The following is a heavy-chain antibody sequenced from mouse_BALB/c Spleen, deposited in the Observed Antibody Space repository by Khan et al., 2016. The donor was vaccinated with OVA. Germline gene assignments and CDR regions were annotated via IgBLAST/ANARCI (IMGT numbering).Heavy chain of an antibody. Sequence: VQLQQSGPELMKPGASVKISCKASDYSFTTYYIHWVKQSHGKSLEWIGYIDPFNDDTNYNQKFKGKATLTVDKSSSTAYMHLSSLTSEDSAVYYCARHGSISWFAYWGQGTLVTVSA. J-gene: IGHJ3*01. CDR1: DYSFTTYY. V-gene: IGHV1S135*01. D-gene: IGHD1-1*01. CDR3: ARHGSISWFAY. CDR2: IDPFNDDT.